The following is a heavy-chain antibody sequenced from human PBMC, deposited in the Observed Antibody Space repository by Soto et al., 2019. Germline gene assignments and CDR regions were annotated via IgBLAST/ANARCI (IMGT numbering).Heavy chain of an antibody. V-gene: IGHV4-59*01. CDR3: ARAPLKGQPDCSSTSCYGLRYYYYMDV. CDR2: IYYSGCT. Sequence: PSETLSLTCTVSGGSISSYYWSWIRQPPGKGLEWIGYIYYSGCTNYNTSLKSRVTISVDTSKNQFSLKLSSVTAADTAVYYCARAPLKGQPDCSSTSCYGLRYYYYMDVWGKGTTVTVSS. J-gene: IGHJ6*03. CDR1: GGSISSYY. D-gene: IGHD2-2*01.